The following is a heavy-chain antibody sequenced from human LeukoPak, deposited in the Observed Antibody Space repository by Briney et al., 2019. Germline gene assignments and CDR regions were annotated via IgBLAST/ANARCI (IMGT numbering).Heavy chain of an antibody. D-gene: IGHD2-2*01. J-gene: IGHJ4*02. CDR1: GGTFSSYA. CDR3: ARHPLGYCSSTSCEPFDY. Sequence: ASVKVSCKVSGGTFSSYAISWVRQAPGQGLEWMGGIIPIFGTANYAQKFQGRVTITADESTSTAYMELSSLRSEDTAVYYCARHPLGYCSSTSCEPFDYWGQGTLVTVSS. V-gene: IGHV1-69*13. CDR2: IIPIFGTA.